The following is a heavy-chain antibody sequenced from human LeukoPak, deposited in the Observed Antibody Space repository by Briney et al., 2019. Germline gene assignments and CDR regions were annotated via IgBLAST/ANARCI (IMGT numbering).Heavy chain of an antibody. J-gene: IGHJ4*02. V-gene: IGHV4-59*12. CDR3: ASTSKYYYDSSGYYYFDY. D-gene: IGHD3-22*01. Sequence: SETLSLTCTVSNGLLIDYFWNWIRQSPGKGLEWIGNIHYRVSTNYNPSFKSRVTMSADTSKNQFSLKLSSVTAADTAVYYCASTSKYYYDSSGYYYFDYWGQGTLVTVSS. CDR1: NGLLIDYF. CDR2: IHYRVST.